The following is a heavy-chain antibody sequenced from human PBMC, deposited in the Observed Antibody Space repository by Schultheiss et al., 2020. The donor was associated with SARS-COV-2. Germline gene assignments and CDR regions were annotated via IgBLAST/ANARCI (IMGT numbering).Heavy chain of an antibody. Sequence: GGSLRLSCAASGFTFSSYAMSWVRQAPGKGLEWVSAISGSGGSTYYADSVKGRFTISRDNSKNTLYLQMNSLRAEDTAVHYCASGGAVRGVLDYWGQGTLVTGSS. J-gene: IGHJ4*02. CDR2: ISGSGGST. V-gene: IGHV3-23*01. D-gene: IGHD3-10*01. CDR3: ASGGAVRGVLDY. CDR1: GFTFSSYA.